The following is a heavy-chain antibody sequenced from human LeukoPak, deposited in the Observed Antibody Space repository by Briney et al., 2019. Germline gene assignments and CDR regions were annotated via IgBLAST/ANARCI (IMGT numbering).Heavy chain of an antibody. CDR3: AREVREWAVTTGDYFDY. D-gene: IGHD4-11*01. CDR1: GDSVSSNSAA. Sequence: SQTLSLTCAISGDSVSSNSAAWNWIRQSPSRGLEWLGRTYYRSKWYNDYAVSVKSRITINPDTSKNQFSPQLNSATPEDTAVYYCAREVREWAVTTGDYFDYWGQGTLVTVSS. J-gene: IGHJ4*02. CDR2: TYYRSKWYN. V-gene: IGHV6-1*01.